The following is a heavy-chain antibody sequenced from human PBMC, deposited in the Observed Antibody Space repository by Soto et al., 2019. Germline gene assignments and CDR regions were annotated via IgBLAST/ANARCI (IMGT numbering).Heavy chain of an antibody. CDR1: GFSLSTSGVG. J-gene: IGHJ3*02. CDR2: IYWNDDK. Sequence: QITLKESGPTLVKPTQTLTLTCTFSGFSLSTSGVGVDWIRQPPGKALEWLALIYWNDDKRYSPSLKSRLTITKDTSKNQVVLTMTNMDPVDTATYYCAHREVYFDWLSGAFDIWGQGTMVTVSS. CDR3: AHREVYFDWLSGAFDI. V-gene: IGHV2-5*01. D-gene: IGHD3-9*01.